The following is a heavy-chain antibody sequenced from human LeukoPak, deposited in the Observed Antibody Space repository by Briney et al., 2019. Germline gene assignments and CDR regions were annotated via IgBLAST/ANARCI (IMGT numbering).Heavy chain of an antibody. Sequence: GGSLRLSCAASGFTFSSFGMNWVRQTPWKGLEWVSSISGGGASTYYADSVKGRFTISRDNSKNMLYLQTNSLRAEDTAVYYCARSGYNRFDPWGQGTLVTVSS. CDR3: ARSGYNRFDP. CDR1: GFTFSSFG. CDR2: ISGGGAST. V-gene: IGHV3-23*01. J-gene: IGHJ5*02. D-gene: IGHD5-12*01.